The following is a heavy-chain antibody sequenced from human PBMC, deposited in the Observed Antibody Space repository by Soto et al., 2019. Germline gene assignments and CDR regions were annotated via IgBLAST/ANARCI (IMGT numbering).Heavy chain of an antibody. V-gene: IGHV3-21*06. CDR2: INSGSRSI. D-gene: IGHD3-16*01. Sequence: PGGSLRLSCAGSGFSFSSYTIHWVRQAPGKGLEWVASINSGSRSISYADSVKGRFTISRDNAESSLFLQMNSLRAEDTAVYYCARTLLTFGGAHFDLWGQGTLVTVSS. CDR1: GFSFSSYT. J-gene: IGHJ4*02. CDR3: ARTLLTFGGAHFDL.